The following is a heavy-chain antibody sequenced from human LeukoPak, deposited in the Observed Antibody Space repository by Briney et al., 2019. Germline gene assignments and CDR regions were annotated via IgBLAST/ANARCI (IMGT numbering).Heavy chain of an antibody. CDR1: GGSISSSSYY. Sequence: PSETLSLTCTVSGGSISSSSYYWGWIRQPPGKGLEWIGSIYYSGSTYYNPSLKSRVTISVDTSKNQFSLKLSSVTAADTAVYYCARRGYGDYGWFDPWGQGTLDTVSS. D-gene: IGHD4-17*01. V-gene: IGHV4-39*01. CDR3: ARRGYGDYGWFDP. J-gene: IGHJ5*02. CDR2: IYYSGST.